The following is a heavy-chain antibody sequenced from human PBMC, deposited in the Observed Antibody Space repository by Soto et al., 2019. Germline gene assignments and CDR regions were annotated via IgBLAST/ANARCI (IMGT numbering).Heavy chain of an antibody. CDR1: GYTFIGCY. Sequence: GASVEVSCKASGYTFIGCYMHWVRQAPGQGLEWMGWISPNSGDTNYAQKFQGRVTMTRDTSISTAYTELSRLRFDDTAVYYCARARTNYYNTSDYDFWGQGTLVTVSS. CDR2: ISPNSGDT. J-gene: IGHJ4*02. CDR3: ARARTNYYNTSDYDF. D-gene: IGHD3-22*01. V-gene: IGHV1-2*02.